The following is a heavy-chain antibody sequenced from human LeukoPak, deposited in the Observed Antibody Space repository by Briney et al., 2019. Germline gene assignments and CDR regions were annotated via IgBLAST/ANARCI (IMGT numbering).Heavy chain of an antibody. V-gene: IGHV3-30*02. CDR3: AREGDAPVLRYFDWQAYYFDY. CDR1: GFTFSSYG. CDR2: IHHDGSNK. D-gene: IGHD3-9*01. Sequence: GGSLRLSCAASGFTFSSYGMHWVRQAPGKGLDWVAFIHHDGSNKYYADSVKGRFTISRDNAKNSLYLQMNSLRAEDTAVYYCAREGDAPVLRYFDWQAYYFDYWGQGTLVTVSS. J-gene: IGHJ4*02.